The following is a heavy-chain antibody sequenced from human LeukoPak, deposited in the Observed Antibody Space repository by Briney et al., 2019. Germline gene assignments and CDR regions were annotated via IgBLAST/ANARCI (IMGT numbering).Heavy chain of an antibody. Sequence: GGSLRLSCAASGFTFSDYYMGWIRQAPGKGLEWVSSISGSTTNTNYADSVKVRFTISRVNAKNSLYLQMDSLRAEDTAVYYCARASAAHRFDFWGQGILVTVSS. J-gene: IGHJ4*01. D-gene: IGHD6-13*01. CDR2: ISGSTTNT. CDR3: ARASAAHRFDF. CDR1: GFTFSDYY. V-gene: IGHV3-11*03.